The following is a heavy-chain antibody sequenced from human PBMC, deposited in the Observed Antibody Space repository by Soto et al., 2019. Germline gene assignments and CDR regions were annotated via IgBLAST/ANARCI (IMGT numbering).Heavy chain of an antibody. D-gene: IGHD3-10*01. Sequence: QVQLVESGGGVVQPGRSLRLSCAASGFTFSSYGMHWVRQAPGKGLEWVAVISYDGSNKYYADSVKGRFTISRDNSKNTLYLQMNSLRAEDTAVYYCVKEIRRAESNFDYWGQGTLVTVSS. CDR3: VKEIRRAESNFDY. CDR2: ISYDGSNK. V-gene: IGHV3-30*18. J-gene: IGHJ4*02. CDR1: GFTFSSYG.